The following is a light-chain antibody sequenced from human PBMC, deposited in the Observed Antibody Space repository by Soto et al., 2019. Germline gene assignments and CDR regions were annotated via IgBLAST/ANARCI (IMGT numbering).Light chain of an antibody. J-gene: IGKJ3*01. Sequence: EIVLTQSPGTLSLSPGERATLSCRASQSVSSTYLAWYQKKPGQAPRLLIYGASSRATGIPDKFSGSGSGTDFTLTISRLEPEDCAVYYCQQYGSSLFTFGPGTKVDIK. CDR1: QSVSSTY. CDR3: QQYGSSLFT. V-gene: IGKV3-20*01. CDR2: GAS.